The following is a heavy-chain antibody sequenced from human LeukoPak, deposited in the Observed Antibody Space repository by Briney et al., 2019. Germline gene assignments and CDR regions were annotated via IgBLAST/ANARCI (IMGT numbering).Heavy chain of an antibody. J-gene: IGHJ4*02. V-gene: IGHV1-69*13. Sequence: ASVKVSCKASGGTFSSYAISWVRQAPGQGLEWMGGIIPIFGTANYAQKFQGRVTITANESTSTAYMELSSLRSEDTAVYYCASGQWLTLYYFDYWGQGTLVTVSS. CDR2: IIPIFGTA. D-gene: IGHD6-19*01. CDR1: GGTFSSYA. CDR3: ASGQWLTLYYFDY.